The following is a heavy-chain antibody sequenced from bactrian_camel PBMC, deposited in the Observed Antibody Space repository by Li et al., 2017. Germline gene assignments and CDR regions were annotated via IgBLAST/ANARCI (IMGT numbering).Heavy chain of an antibody. Sequence: DVQLVESGGGSVQAGGSLRLSCAGSGYSYSTYCMGWFRQVPGKEREGVAVIYRAGGNTVYAPSVKGRFTISQDNAKNTLYLQMDNLKPEDTAMYHCAASGGQLGRWCYEFPVNWVSWLYNWGQGTQVTVS. CDR1: GYSYSTYC. CDR2: IYRAGGNT. D-gene: IGHD3*01. V-gene: IGHV3S31*01. J-gene: IGHJ4*01. CDR3: AASGGQLGRWCYEFPVNWVSWLYN.